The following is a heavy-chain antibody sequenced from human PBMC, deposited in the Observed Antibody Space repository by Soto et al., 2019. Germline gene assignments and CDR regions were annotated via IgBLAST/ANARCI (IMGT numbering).Heavy chain of an antibody. CDR3: AGGWGGVAAEIAY. CDR2: ISAYNGHT. D-gene: IGHD2-15*01. Sequence: QVQLVQSGAEVKKPGASVKVSCKASGYTFTSYGISWVRQAPGQGLEWMGWISAYNGHTNYAQKLQGRVTMTTDTSTSTAYGEVRSLRTDDTAVYYFAGGWGGVAAEIAYWGQGTLVTVSS. V-gene: IGHV1-18*01. J-gene: IGHJ4*02. CDR1: GYTFTSYG.